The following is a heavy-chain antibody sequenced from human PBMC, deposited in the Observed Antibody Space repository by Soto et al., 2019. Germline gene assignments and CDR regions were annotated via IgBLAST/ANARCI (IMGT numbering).Heavy chain of an antibody. CDR1: GGTFSSYI. CDR2: IIPNLGIA. D-gene: IGHD1-26*01. V-gene: IGHV1-69*02. Sequence: QVQLVQSGAEVKKHASSVKVSCKASGGTFSSYIISWVRQAPGQGLEWMGRIIPNLGIANYAQKFQGRVTITADKSTSTAYMELSSLRSEVTAVYYCAIFPPTAIVGAAYFDYWGQGTLVTVSS. J-gene: IGHJ4*02. CDR3: AIFPPTAIVGAAYFDY.